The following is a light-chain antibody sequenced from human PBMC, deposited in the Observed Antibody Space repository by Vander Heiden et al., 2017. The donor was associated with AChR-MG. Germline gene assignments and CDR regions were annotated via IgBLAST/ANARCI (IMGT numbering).Light chain of an antibody. Sequence: IVLTQSPATLSLSPGERATLSCRASQSVSSYLAWYQQKPGQAPRLLIYDASNRATGIPARFSGSGSGTDFTLTISSLEPEDFAGYYCQQHRTFGQGTKVEIK. CDR2: DAS. V-gene: IGKV3-11*01. CDR1: QSVSSY. CDR3: QQHRT. J-gene: IGKJ1*01.